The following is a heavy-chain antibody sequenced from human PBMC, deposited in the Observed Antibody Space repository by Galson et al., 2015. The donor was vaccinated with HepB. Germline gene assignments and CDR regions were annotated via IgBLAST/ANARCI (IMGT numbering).Heavy chain of an antibody. V-gene: IGHV3-49*03. CDR1: GFNFGDYA. CDR2: IRIKAYGETT. CDR3: AGDIGSGTYYRGYLYYHFGMDV. J-gene: IGHJ6*02. Sequence: SLRLSCATSGFNFGDYAMSWFRQAPGKGLEWVGFIRIKAYGETTEYATPVKGRFTISRDDSKGIAYLQMNSLKTEDTAVYFCAGDIGSGTYYRGYLYYHFGMDVWGHGTTVTVSS. D-gene: IGHD3-10*01.